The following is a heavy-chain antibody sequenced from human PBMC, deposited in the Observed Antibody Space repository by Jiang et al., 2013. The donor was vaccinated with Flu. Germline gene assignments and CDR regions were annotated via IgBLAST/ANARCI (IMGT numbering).Heavy chain of an antibody. J-gene: IGHJ4*02. CDR1: GDSISSYY. V-gene: IGHV4-4*07. D-gene: IGHD3-22*01. CDR2: IYTSGST. Sequence: GSGLVKPSETLSLTCSVSGDSISSYYWSWIRQPAGKGLEWIGRIYTSGSTNYNPSLKSRVTMSVDTSKNQFSLKLSSVTAADTAVYYCAREASSAYYRGFDYWGREPWSTVSS. CDR3: AREASSAYYRGFDY.